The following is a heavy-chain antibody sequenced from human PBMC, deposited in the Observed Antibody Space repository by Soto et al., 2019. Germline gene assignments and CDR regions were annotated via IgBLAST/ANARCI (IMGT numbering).Heavy chain of an antibody. CDR1: GFTFSSYG. V-gene: IGHV3-33*01. D-gene: IGHD3-10*01. CDR3: ARDDIGLGSLVDY. CDR2: MWYDGSKK. J-gene: IGHJ4*02. Sequence: QVQLVESGGGVVQPGRSLRLSCAASGFTFSSYGMHWVRQAPGKGLEWVAVMWYDGSKKNYADSVKGRFTISRDNSENTLYLQMNSLRAEDTAVYYCARDDIGLGSLVDYWCQGTLVTVSS.